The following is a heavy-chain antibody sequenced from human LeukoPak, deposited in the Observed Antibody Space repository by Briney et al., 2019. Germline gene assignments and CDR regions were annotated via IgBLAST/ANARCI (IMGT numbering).Heavy chain of an antibody. J-gene: IGHJ4*02. CDR2: IYYSGST. Sequence: PSETLSLTCTVSGGSISSSSCYWGWIRQPPGKGLEWIGSIYYSGSTYYNPSLKSRVTISVDTSKNQFSLKLSSVTAADTAVYYCAREDTPMLYPFDYWGQGILVTVSS. CDR3: AREDTPMLYPFDY. CDR1: GGSISSSSCY. D-gene: IGHD5-18*01. V-gene: IGHV4-39*01.